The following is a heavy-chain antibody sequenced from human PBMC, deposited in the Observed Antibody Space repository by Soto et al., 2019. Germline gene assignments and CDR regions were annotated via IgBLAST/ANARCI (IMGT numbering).Heavy chain of an antibody. CDR3: ARGDADNVVVVAATNAFDI. J-gene: IGHJ3*02. Sequence: QVQLVQSGAEVKKPGASVKVSCKASGYTFTGYYMHWVRQARGQGLEWMGWINPHSGGTNYAQKVQVWVTMTRDTSISTAYMELSRLRSDDTAVYYCARGDADNVVVVAATNAFDIWGQGTMVTVSS. D-gene: IGHD2-15*01. CDR2: INPHSGGT. CDR1: GYTFTGYY. V-gene: IGHV1-2*04.